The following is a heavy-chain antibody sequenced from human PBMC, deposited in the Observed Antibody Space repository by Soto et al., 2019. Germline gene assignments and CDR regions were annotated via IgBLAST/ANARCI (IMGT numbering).Heavy chain of an antibody. Sequence: PSETLSLTCTVSGASISGFYWSWIRKSAGKGLEWIGRIYATGTTDYNPSLTSRGTISADTSKNQLSLQLTSVTAADTAVYYCARDTYSGYDFGLWGQGTLVTVSS. D-gene: IGHD5-12*01. CDR3: ARDTYSGYDFGL. CDR1: GASISGFY. J-gene: IGHJ5*02. V-gene: IGHV4-4*07. CDR2: IYATGTT.